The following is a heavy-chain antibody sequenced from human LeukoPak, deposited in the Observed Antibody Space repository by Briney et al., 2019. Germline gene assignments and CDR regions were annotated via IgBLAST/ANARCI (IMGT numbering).Heavy chain of an antibody. CDR2: INSDGTTT. V-gene: IGHV3-74*01. Sequence: GSLRLSCAASGFSFSSFWMHWVRQLPGKGLVWVSGINSDGTTTGYADSVKGRFTISRDNSKNTLYLQMNSLRAEDTAVYYCATVEFDYWGQGTLVTVSS. J-gene: IGHJ4*02. CDR3: ATVEFDY. D-gene: IGHD4-23*01. CDR1: GFSFSSFW.